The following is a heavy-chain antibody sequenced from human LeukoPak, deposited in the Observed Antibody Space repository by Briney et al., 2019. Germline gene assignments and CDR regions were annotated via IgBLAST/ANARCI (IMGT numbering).Heavy chain of an antibody. V-gene: IGHV5-51*01. Sequence: GESLKISCKGSGYSFTSYWIGWVRQMPGKGLEWMGIIYPGDSDTRYSPSFQGQVTISADKSISTAFLQWSSLKASDTAIYYCARTYYDILTGYYEPPPLDPWGQGTLVTVSA. D-gene: IGHD3-9*01. CDR1: GYSFTSYW. CDR2: IYPGDSDT. J-gene: IGHJ5*02. CDR3: ARTYYDILTGYYEPPPLDP.